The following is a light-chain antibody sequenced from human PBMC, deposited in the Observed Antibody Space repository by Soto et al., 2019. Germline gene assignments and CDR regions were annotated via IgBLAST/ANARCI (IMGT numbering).Light chain of an antibody. CDR3: QQYFTSPWT. CDR1: QSILDRSKNKYY. CDR2: WAS. J-gene: IGKJ1*01. V-gene: IGKV4-1*01. Sequence: DIVMTQSPDSLAVSLGERATFNCKSSQSILDRSKNKYYLAWYQQKSGQPPKLLIYWASLRESGVPDRFTGSGSGTDFTLTISSLQAEYVAVSYCQQYFTSPWTFGQGTKVEI.